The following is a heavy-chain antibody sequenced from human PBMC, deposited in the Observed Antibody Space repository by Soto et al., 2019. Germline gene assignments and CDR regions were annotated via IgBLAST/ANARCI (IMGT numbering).Heavy chain of an antibody. V-gene: IGHV4-31*03. CDR1: GGSVSSGGYY. CDR2: IYYSGST. Sequence: LSLTCTVSGGSVSSGGYYWSWIRQHPGKGLEWIGYIYYSGSTYYNPSLKSRVTISVDTSKNQFSLKLSSVTAADTAVYYCARDVYYDSSGPLGGWFDPWGQGTLVTVSS. CDR3: ARDVYYDSSGPLGGWFDP. D-gene: IGHD3-22*01. J-gene: IGHJ5*02.